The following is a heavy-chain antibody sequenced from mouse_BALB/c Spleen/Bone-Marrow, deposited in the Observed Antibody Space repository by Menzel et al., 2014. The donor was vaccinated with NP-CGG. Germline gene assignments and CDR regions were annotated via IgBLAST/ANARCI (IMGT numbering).Heavy chain of an antibody. J-gene: IGHJ4*01. CDR1: GFSLTSYG. D-gene: IGHD1-1*01. Sequence: VKLVESGPGLVSPSQSLSITCTVSGFSLTSYGVHWVRQPPGKGLEWLGVIWAGGSTNYNSALMSRLSIGKDNSKSQVFLKMNSLQTDDTAMYYCARVPLFRYGSSYGMDYWGQETSVTVSS. CDR2: IWAGGST. V-gene: IGHV2-9*02. CDR3: ARVPLFRYGSSYGMDY.